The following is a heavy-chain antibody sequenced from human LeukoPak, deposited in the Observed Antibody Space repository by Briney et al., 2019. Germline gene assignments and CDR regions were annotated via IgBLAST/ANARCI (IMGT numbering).Heavy chain of an antibody. CDR2: IIPILGIA. Sequence: GASVKVSCKASGGTFSSYAISWVRQAPGQGLEWMGRIIPILGIANYAQKFQGRVTITADKSTSTAYMELSSLRSEDTAVYYCARVVVGATRGGSYYGMDVWGQGTTVTVSS. CDR3: ARVVVGATRGGSYYGMDV. J-gene: IGHJ6*02. CDR1: GGTFSSYA. V-gene: IGHV1-69*04. D-gene: IGHD1-26*01.